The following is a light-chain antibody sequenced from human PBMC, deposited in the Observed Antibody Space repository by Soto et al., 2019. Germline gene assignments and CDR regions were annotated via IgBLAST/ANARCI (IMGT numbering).Light chain of an antibody. CDR1: QGIIDY. J-gene: IGKJ1*01. Sequence: DIRITQSPSSLSASVGDRVTIICRASQGIIDYVAWYQQKPGKAPKLLIYAAATLQSGVPSRFSGSGAGTYFTLTTGSLQPEDLATDYCLKYNSAPRPFGQRPKVEIK. V-gene: IGKV1-27*01. CDR3: LKYNSAPRP. CDR2: AAA.